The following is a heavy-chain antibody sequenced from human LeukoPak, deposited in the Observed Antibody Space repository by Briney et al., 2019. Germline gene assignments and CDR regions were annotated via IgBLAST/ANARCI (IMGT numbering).Heavy chain of an antibody. J-gene: IGHJ4*02. CDR2: ISGSGGST. V-gene: IGHV3-23*01. CDR3: AKALGYYDSSGYYYVGYFDY. D-gene: IGHD3-22*01. CDR1: GFTFSSYA. Sequence: GGSLRLSCAASGFTFSSYAMSWVRQAPGKGLEGVSAISGSGGSTYYADSVKGRFTISRDNSKNTLYLQMNSLRAEDTAVYYCAKALGYYDSSGYYYVGYFDYWGQGTLVTVSS.